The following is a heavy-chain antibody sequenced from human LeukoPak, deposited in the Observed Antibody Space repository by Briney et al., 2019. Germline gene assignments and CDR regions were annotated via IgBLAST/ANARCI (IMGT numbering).Heavy chain of an antibody. V-gene: IGHV3-48*01. CDR2: ISSSSSTI. CDR1: GFTFSSYS. D-gene: IGHD6-19*01. CDR3: ARDPGQWLVQYYFDY. J-gene: IGHJ4*02. Sequence: GGSLRLSCAASGFTFSSYSMNWVRQAPGKGLEWVSYISSSSSTIYYTDSVKGRFIISRDNAKNSLYLQMKSLRAEDTAVYYCARDPGQWLVQYYFDYWGQGTLVTVSS.